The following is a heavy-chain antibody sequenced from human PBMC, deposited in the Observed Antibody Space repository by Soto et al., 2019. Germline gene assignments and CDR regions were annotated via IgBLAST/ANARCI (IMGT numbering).Heavy chain of an antibody. D-gene: IGHD6-19*01. V-gene: IGHV1-18*01. CDR2: ISAYNGNT. J-gene: IGHJ5*02. CDR3: AREVGAVAPGGIRLSNWFDP. Sequence: QVPLVQSGAEVKKPGASVKVSCKASGYTFTSYGISWVRQAPGQGLEWMGWISAYNGNTNYAQKLQGRVTMTTDTSTSTAYMELRSLRSDDTAVYYCAREVGAVAPGGIRLSNWFDPWGQGTLVTVSS. CDR1: GYTFTSYG.